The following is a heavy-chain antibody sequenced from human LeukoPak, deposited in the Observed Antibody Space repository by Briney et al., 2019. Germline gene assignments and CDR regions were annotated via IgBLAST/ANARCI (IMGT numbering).Heavy chain of an antibody. D-gene: IGHD5-12*01. J-gene: IGHJ5*02. CDR3: TTGVSGYNWFDP. Sequence: GGSLRLSCAASGFTFSNAWMSWVRQAPGKGLEWVGRIKSKTDGGTTDYAAPVKGRFTISRDDSKNTLYLQMNSLKTEDTAVYYFTTGVSGYNWFDPWGQGTLVTVSS. CDR2: IKSKTDGGTT. V-gene: IGHV3-15*01. CDR1: GFTFSNAW.